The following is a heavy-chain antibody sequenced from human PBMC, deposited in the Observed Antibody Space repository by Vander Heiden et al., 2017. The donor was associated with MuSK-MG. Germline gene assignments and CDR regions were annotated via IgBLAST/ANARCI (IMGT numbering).Heavy chain of an antibody. Sequence: QVQLQESGPGLVKPSQTLSLTCTVSGGSISSGDYYWSWIRQPPGKGLEWIGYIYYSGSTYYNPSLKSRVTISVDTSKNQFSLKLSSVTAADTAVYYCARFFVVVPAAVGGFDYWGQGTLVTVSS. CDR1: GGSISSGDYY. J-gene: IGHJ4*02. CDR3: ARFFVVVPAAVGGFDY. CDR2: IYYSGST. V-gene: IGHV4-30-4*01. D-gene: IGHD2-2*01.